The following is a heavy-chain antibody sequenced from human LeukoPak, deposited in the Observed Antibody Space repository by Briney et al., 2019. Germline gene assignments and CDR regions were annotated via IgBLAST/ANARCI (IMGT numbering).Heavy chain of an antibody. J-gene: IGHJ3*02. D-gene: IGHD3-16*01. Sequence: SSETLSLTCSAAGGSITSDLCVSIWQPPGKRLEWIGYIYYSGSTNYNPSLKSRVTISVDTSKNQFSLKLSSVTAADTAVYYCERNCGDHVNAKDAFDIWGQGTMVTVSS. V-gene: IGHV4-59*08. CDR1: GGSITSDL. CDR2: IYYSGST. CDR3: ERNCGDHVNAKDAFDI.